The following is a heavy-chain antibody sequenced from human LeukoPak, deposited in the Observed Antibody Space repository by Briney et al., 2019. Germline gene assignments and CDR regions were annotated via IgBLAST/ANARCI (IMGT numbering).Heavy chain of an antibody. D-gene: IGHD3-16*01. CDR3: PGRFGGSWLDA. J-gene: IGHJ5*02. CDR1: GRSFSSYY. CDR2: VYNRGST. Sequence: PSETLSLTCAVYGRSFSSYYWGWIRHPPGKVLEWIGSVYNRGSTYYNPSLKSRVTISGDTSKTQFSLEWSSVTAAGTAVYSVPGRFGGSWLDAWGEGTLVTVYS. V-gene: IGHV4-59*05.